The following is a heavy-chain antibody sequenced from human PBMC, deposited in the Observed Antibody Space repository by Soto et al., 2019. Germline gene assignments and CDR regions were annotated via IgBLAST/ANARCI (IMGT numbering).Heavy chain of an antibody. D-gene: IGHD6-19*01. CDR1: GFTFSSYA. CDR3: ARGKGGLGLEVYYYGMDV. J-gene: IGHJ6*02. CDR2: ISGSGGST. Sequence: GGSLRLSCAASGFTFSSYAMSWVRQAPGKGLEWVSAISGSGGSTYYADSVKGRFTISRDNSKNTLYLQMNSLRAEDTAVYYCARGKGGLGLEVYYYGMDVWGQGTTVTVSS. V-gene: IGHV3-23*01.